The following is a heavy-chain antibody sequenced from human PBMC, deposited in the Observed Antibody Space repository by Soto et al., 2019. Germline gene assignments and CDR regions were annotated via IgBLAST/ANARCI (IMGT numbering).Heavy chain of an antibody. J-gene: IGHJ4*02. CDR3: ARVGPTYDFWSGYYLTLGY. CDR1: GFTFSSYS. CDR2: ISSSSSTI. Sequence: GGSLRLSCAASGFTFSSYSMNWVRQAPGKGLEWVSCISSSSSTIYYADSVKGRFTISRDNAKNSLYLQMNSLRAEDTAVYYCARVGPTYDFWSGYYLTLGYWGQGTLVTVSS. D-gene: IGHD3-3*01. V-gene: IGHV3-48*01.